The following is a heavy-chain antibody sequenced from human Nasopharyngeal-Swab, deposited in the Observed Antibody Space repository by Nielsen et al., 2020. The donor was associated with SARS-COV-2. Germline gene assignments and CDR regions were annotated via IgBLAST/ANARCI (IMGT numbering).Heavy chain of an antibody. D-gene: IGHD6-19*01. V-gene: IGHV1-18*04. Sequence: ASVKVSCKTSGYTFTSYGIRWVRQAPGQGLECMGWISVYNGNANYARRFQGRVTMTTDTSTSTAYMELRSLRSDDTAVYYCARDTKTWGYSSDWNDEYWFDPWGQGTLVTVSS. CDR1: GYTFTSYG. CDR3: ARDTKTWGYSSDWNDEYWFDP. CDR2: ISVYNGNA. J-gene: IGHJ5*02.